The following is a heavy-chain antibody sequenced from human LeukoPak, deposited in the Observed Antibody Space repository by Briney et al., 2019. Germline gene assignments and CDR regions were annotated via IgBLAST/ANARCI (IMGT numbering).Heavy chain of an antibody. CDR1: GGSFSGYY. J-gene: IGHJ6*03. CDR3: ARGRDYYGSGAHYYMDV. CDR2: INHSGST. V-gene: IGHV4-34*01. D-gene: IGHD3-10*01. Sequence: PSETLSLTCTVYGGSFSGYYWSWIRQPPGKGLEWIGEINHSGSTNYNPSLKSRVTISVDTSKNQFSLKLRSVTAADTAVYYCARGRDYYGSGAHYYMDVWGKGTTVTVSS.